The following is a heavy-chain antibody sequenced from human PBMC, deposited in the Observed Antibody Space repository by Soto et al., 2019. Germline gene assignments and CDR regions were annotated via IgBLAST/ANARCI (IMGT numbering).Heavy chain of an antibody. J-gene: IGHJ4*02. CDR3: ARDHVDIVATIENPWDY. V-gene: IGHV1-18*01. D-gene: IGHD5-12*01. CDR2: ISAYNGNT. Sequence: GASVKVSCKASGYTFTSYGISWVRQAPGQGLEWMGWISAYNGNTNYAQKLQGRVTMTTDTSTSTAYMELRSLRSDDTAVYYCARDHVDIVATIENPWDYWGQGTLVTVSS. CDR1: GYTFTSYG.